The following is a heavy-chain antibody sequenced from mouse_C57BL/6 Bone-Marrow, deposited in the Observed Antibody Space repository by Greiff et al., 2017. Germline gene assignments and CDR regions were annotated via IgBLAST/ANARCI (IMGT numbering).Heavy chain of an antibody. D-gene: IGHD2-4*01. Sequence: EVKLVESGPGLAKPSQTLSLTCSVTGYSITSDYWNWIRKFPGNKLEYMGYISYSGSTYYNPSLKSRISITRDKSKNQYYLQLISVTTSDTATYYCARGGDYPLYFDDWGQGTTLTVSS. J-gene: IGHJ2*01. CDR3: ARGGDYPLYFDD. V-gene: IGHV3-8*01. CDR2: ISYSGST. CDR1: GYSITSDY.